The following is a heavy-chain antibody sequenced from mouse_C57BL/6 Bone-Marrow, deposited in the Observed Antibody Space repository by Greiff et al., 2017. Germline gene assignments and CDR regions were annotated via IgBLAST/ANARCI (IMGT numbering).Heavy chain of an antibody. V-gene: IGHV1-39*01. CDR3: AREEGPNYYGSSRYYAMDY. J-gene: IGHJ4*01. D-gene: IGHD1-1*01. CDR1: GYSFTDYN. Sequence: EVQLQQSGPELVKPGASVKISCKASGYSFTDYNMNWVKQSNGKSLEWIGVINPNYGTTSYNQKFKGKATLTVDQSSSTAYMQLNSLTSEDSAVYYCAREEGPNYYGSSRYYAMDYWGQGTSVTVSS. CDR2: INPNYGTT.